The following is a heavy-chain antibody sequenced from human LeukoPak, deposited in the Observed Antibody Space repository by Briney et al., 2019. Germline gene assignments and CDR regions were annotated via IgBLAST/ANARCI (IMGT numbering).Heavy chain of an antibody. V-gene: IGHV1-2*04. CDR1: GYTFTGHY. Sequence: ASVKVSCKASGYTFTGHYMHWVRQAPGQGLEWMGWINPNSGGTNYAQKFQGWVTMTRDTSISTAYMELSRLRSDDTAVYYCARGSTIFPKQIQYNWFDPWGQGTLVTVSS. D-gene: IGHD3-3*01. CDR2: INPNSGGT. J-gene: IGHJ5*02. CDR3: ARGSTIFPKQIQYNWFDP.